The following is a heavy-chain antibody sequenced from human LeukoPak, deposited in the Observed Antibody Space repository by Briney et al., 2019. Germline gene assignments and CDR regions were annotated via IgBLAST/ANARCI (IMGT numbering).Heavy chain of an antibody. Sequence: PSETLSLTCTVSGGSVSSGSYYWSWIRQPPGKGLEWIGYIYYSGSTDYNPSLKSRVTISVDTSKNQFSLKLSSVTAADTAVYYCARARWDDGSCYLDYWGQGILVTVSS. V-gene: IGHV4-61*01. CDR3: ARARWDDGSCYLDY. D-gene: IGHD1-26*01. J-gene: IGHJ4*02. CDR1: GGSVSSGSYY. CDR2: IYYSGST.